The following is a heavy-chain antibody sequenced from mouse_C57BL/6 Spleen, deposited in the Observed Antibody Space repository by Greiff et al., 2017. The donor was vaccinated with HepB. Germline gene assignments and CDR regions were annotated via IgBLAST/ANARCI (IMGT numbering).Heavy chain of an antibody. CDR3: ARGAAQATWDY. Sequence: QVQLQQPGAELVKPGASVKLSCKASGYTFTSYWMQWVKQRPGQGLEWIGEIDPSDSSTNYNQKFKGKAKLTVDTSSCAAYMQLSSLTSEDSAVYYCARGAAQATWDYWGQGTTLTVSS. V-gene: IGHV1-50*01. CDR1: GYTFTSYW. D-gene: IGHD3-2*02. CDR2: IDPSDSST. J-gene: IGHJ2*01.